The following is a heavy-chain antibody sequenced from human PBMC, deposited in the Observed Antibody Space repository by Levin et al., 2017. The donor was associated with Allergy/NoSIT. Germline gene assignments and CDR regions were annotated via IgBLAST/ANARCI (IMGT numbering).Heavy chain of an antibody. CDR1: GYTFRTHW. D-gene: IGHD3-9*01. Sequence: RSGGSLRLSCQGSGYTFRTHWIGWVRQMPGKGLEWMGIIYPGDSNTIYSPSFQGQVTISADKSISTVYLQWGSLKASDTAIYYCARFVGSPGYWDGFDIWGQGTVVTVSS. CDR3: ARFVGSPGYWDGFDI. V-gene: IGHV5-51*01. J-gene: IGHJ3*02. CDR2: IYPGDSNT.